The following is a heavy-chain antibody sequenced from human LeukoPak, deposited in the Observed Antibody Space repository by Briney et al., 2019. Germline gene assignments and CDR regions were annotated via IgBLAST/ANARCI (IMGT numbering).Heavy chain of an antibody. V-gene: IGHV4-34*01. Sequence: PSETLSLTCGVYGGSFSGYYWSWIRQPPGKGLGWIGAINHSGSTNYNPSLKSRVTISVDTSKSQFSLNLSSVTAADTAVYYCARSLGFWSGYYDYWGQGTLVTVSS. CDR1: GGSFSGYY. CDR2: INHSGST. CDR3: ARSLGFWSGYYDY. D-gene: IGHD3-3*01. J-gene: IGHJ4*02.